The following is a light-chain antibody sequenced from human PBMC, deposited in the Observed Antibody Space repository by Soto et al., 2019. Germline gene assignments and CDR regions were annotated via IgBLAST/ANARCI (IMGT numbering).Light chain of an antibody. CDR1: QSVSSSY. CDR3: QQYGSSPRT. Sequence: EIVLTQSPGTLSLSPGERATLSCRASQSVSSSYLAWYQQKPGQAPRLLIYGTSSRATGIPDRFSGSGSGTAFTFTISRLEPEDFAVYYCQQYGSSPRTFGQGSKLEIK. CDR2: GTS. J-gene: IGKJ2*01. V-gene: IGKV3-20*01.